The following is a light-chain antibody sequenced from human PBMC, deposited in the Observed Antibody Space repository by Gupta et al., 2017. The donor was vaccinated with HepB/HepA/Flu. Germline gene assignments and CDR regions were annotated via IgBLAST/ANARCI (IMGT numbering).Light chain of an antibody. CDR1: TGAVTSGHY. J-gene: IGLJ2*01. CDR3: LLSYSGARGV. CDR2: DTS. V-gene: IGLV7-46*01. Sequence: QAVVTQEPSLTLSTGGTVTLPCGSSTGAVTSGHYPYWFQQKPGQAPRTLSYDTSNKHSWTPARFSGSLLGGKAALTLSGAQPEDEAEYYCLLSYSGARGVFGGGTKLTVL.